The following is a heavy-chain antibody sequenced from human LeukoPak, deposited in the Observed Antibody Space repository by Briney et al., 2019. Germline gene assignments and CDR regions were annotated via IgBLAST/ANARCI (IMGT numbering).Heavy chain of an antibody. CDR3: AKGLKYNYPFDP. Sequence: GSLRLSCAASGFTFSSYAMSWVRQAPGRGLEWVSAISGSGGSTYYADSVKGRFTISRDNSKNTLYLQMNSLRAEDTAVYYCAKGLKYNYPFDPWGQGTLVTVSS. CDR1: GFTFSSYA. D-gene: IGHD1-20*01. V-gene: IGHV3-23*01. CDR2: ISGSGGST. J-gene: IGHJ5*02.